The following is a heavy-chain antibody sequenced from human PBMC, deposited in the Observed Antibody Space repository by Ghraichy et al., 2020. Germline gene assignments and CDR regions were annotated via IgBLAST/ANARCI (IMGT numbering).Heavy chain of an antibody. CDR1: GFTFSSYW. V-gene: IGHV3-7*01. J-gene: IGHJ3*02. Sequence: GGSLRLSCAASGFTFSSYWMSWVRQAPGKGLEWVANINQDGSQKYYVDSVKGRFTISRDNAKNSLYLQMNSLRAEDTAVYYCARVLLNWDRAPFDIWGQGTMVTVSS. CDR2: INQDGSQK. D-gene: IGHD7-27*01. CDR3: ARVLLNWDRAPFDI.